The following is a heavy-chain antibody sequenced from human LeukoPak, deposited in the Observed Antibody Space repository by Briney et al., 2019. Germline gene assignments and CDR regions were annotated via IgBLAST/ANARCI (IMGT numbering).Heavy chain of an antibody. CDR2: ISAYNGNT. J-gene: IGHJ6*03. D-gene: IGHD5-18*01. Sequence: GASVKVSCKASGYTFTSYGISWVRQAPGQGLEWMGWISAYNGNTNYAQKLQGRVTMTTDTSTSTAYMELSSLRSEDTAVYYCARVRYSYGDYYYYYMDVWGKGTTVTISS. CDR1: GYTFTSYG. CDR3: ARVRYSYGDYYYYYMDV. V-gene: IGHV1-18*01.